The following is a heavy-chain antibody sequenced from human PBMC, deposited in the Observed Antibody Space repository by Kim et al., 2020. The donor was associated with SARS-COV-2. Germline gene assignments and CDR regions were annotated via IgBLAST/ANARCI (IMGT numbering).Heavy chain of an antibody. V-gene: IGHV4-34*01. CDR3: ARKWFSPIGMDV. Sequence: SETLSLTCAVYGGSFSGYYWSWIRQPPGKGLEWIGEINHSGSTNYNPSLKSRVTISVDTSKNQFSLKLSSVTAADTAVYYCARKWFSPIGMDVWGQGTTV. CDR2: INHSGST. D-gene: IGHD3-22*01. CDR1: GGSFSGYY. J-gene: IGHJ6*02.